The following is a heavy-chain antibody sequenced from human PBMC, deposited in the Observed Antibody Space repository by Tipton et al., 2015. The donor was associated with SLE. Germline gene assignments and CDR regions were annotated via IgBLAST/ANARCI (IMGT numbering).Heavy chain of an antibody. CDR2: IHHSGST. J-gene: IGHJ4*02. D-gene: IGHD4-17*01. V-gene: IGHV4-59*12. CDR1: GDSISSYY. Sequence: TLSLTCSVSGDSISSYYWSWIRQPPGKGLEWIGEIHHSGSTNSNPSLKSRVTISVDKSKNQFSLKLSSVTVADTAVYYCAKDYNHDNADYNWGQGTLVIVSS. CDR3: AKDYNHDNADYN.